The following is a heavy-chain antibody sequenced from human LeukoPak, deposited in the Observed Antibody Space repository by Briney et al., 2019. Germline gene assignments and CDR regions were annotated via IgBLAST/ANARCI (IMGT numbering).Heavy chain of an antibody. CDR2: FDPEDVET. D-gene: IGHD3-22*01. J-gene: IGHJ4*02. CDR1: GYTLTELA. Sequence: ASVKVSCKVSGYTLTELAIHWVRQAPGKGLEWMGGFDPEDVETIYAQKFQGRVTMTEDTYTDTAYMELSSLRSEDTAVYYCARDQRYYDSSGHLDYWGQGTLVTVSS. V-gene: IGHV1-24*01. CDR3: ARDQRYYDSSGHLDY.